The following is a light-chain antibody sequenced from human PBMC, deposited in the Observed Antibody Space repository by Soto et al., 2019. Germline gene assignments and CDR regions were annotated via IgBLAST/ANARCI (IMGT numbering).Light chain of an antibody. J-gene: IGLJ7*01. CDR3: ASWDDSLSSLV. CDR1: SSNIETNR. V-gene: IGLV1-47*01. Sequence: QSVMTQPRSASGTPGQSVIIYCSGSSSNIETNRVYWYQQLPGMAPTLLISRDDQRASGVPDRFSASKSGSSASLAISGLRSEDEADYFCASWDDSLSSLVFGGRTQLTVL. CDR2: RDD.